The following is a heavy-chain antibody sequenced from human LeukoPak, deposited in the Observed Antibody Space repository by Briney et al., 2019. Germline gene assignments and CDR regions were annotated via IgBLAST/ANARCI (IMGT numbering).Heavy chain of an antibody. Sequence: SGGPLRLSCAASGFTFSSYAMSWVRQAPGKGLEWVSAISGSGGSTYYADSVKGRFTISRDNSENTLYLQMKSLRAEDTAVYYCARGDGYNFFDYWGQGTLVTVSS. CDR1: GFTFSSYA. D-gene: IGHD5-24*01. J-gene: IGHJ4*02. V-gene: IGHV3-23*01. CDR3: ARGDGYNFFDY. CDR2: ISGSGGST.